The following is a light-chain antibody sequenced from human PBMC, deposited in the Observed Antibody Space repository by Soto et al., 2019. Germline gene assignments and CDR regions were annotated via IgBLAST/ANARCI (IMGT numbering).Light chain of an antibody. CDR3: AAWDDSLNGRGV. V-gene: IGLV1-44*01. CDR2: SNN. Sequence: QSVLTQPPSASGTPGQRVTISCSGSSSNIGSNTVSWYQHLPGTAPKLLIYSNNQRPSGVPDRFSGSKSGTSASLAISGLHSEDEADYYCAAWDDSLNGRGVFGTGTKVPVL. CDR1: SSNIGSNT. J-gene: IGLJ1*01.